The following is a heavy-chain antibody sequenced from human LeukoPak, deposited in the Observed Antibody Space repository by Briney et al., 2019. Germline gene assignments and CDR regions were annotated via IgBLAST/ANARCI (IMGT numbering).Heavy chain of an antibody. J-gene: IGHJ4*02. Sequence: SETLSLTCTVSGGSISSSSYYWGWIRQPPGKGLEWIGSIYYSGSTYYNPSLKSRVTISVDASKNQFSLKLSSVTAADTAVYYCARRNGFRLLWFGEYRPPFDYWDQGTLVTVSS. V-gene: IGHV4-39*01. CDR1: GGSISSSSYY. CDR3: ARRNGFRLLWFGEYRPPFDY. D-gene: IGHD3-10*01. CDR2: IYYSGST.